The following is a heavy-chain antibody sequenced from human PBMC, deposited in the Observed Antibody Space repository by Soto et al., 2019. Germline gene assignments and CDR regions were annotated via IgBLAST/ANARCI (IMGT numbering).Heavy chain of an antibody. CDR1: GFTFSSYS. D-gene: IGHD6-6*01. V-gene: IGHV3-48*02. Sequence: GGSLRLSCAASGFTFSSYSMNWVRQAPGKGLEWVSYISSSSSTIYYADSVKGRFTISRDNAKNSLYLQMNSLRDEDTAVYYCGRDARLTGTHFDYWGQGTLATASS. CDR2: ISSSSSTI. J-gene: IGHJ4*02. CDR3: GRDARLTGTHFDY.